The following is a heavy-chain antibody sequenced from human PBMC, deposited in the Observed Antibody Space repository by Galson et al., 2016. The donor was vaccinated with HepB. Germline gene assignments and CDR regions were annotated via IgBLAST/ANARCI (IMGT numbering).Heavy chain of an antibody. D-gene: IGHD6-19*01. J-gene: IGHJ5*02. CDR1: GVSVSRSTYY. V-gene: IGHV4-61*01. CDR2: MLHSGNT. CDR3: ARVGYASGWYPPFNWLDP. Sequence: SETLSLTCTVSGVSVSRSTYYWSWIRQPPGKGLEWIGYMLHSGNTNYTPSLKSRVTMSVDTSKNQFSLNLSSVTAADTAVYYCARVGYASGWYPPFNWLDPWGQGILVTVSS.